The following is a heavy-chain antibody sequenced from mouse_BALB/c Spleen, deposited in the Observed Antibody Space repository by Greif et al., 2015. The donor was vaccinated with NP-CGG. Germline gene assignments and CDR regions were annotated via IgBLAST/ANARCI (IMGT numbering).Heavy chain of an antibody. CDR1: GFNIKDTY. V-gene: IGHV14-3*02. CDR2: IDPANGNT. D-gene: IGHD2-3*01. Sequence: VQLQQSGAELVKPGASVKLSCTASGFNIKDTYMHWVKQRPEQGLEWIGRIDPANGNTKYDPKFQGKATITADTSSNTAYLQLSSLTSEDTAVYYCARWWLLRAMDYWGQGTSVTVSS. J-gene: IGHJ4*01. CDR3: ARWWLLRAMDY.